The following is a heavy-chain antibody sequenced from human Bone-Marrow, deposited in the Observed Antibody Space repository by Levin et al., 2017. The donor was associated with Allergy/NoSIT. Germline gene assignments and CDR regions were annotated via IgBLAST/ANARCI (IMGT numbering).Heavy chain of an antibody. J-gene: IGHJ6*02. D-gene: IGHD3-3*01. CDR3: TSTIFEVYYYGMDV. CDR1: GVSISSSDHY. CDR2: IFHTGTT. V-gene: IGHV4-39*07. Sequence: SETLSLTCNVSGVSISSSDHYWGWIRQPPGKGLEWIASIFHTGTTHSNPSLKSRVSISADTSRNQFSLSLTSVTAADTAVYFCTSTIFEVYYYGMDVWGQGTTVTVSS.